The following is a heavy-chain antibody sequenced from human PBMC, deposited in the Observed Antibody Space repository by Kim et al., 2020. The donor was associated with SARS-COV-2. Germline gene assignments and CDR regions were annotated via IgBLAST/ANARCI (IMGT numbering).Heavy chain of an antibody. D-gene: IGHD3-10*01. CDR1: GYSFTSYW. Sequence: GESLKISCKGSGYSFTSYWIGWVRQMPGKGLEWMGIIYPGDSDTRYSPSFQGQVTISADKSISTAYLQWSSLKASDTAMYYCARREHITMVRGVIIKGDAFDIWGQGTMVTVSS. J-gene: IGHJ3*02. CDR2: IYPGDSDT. V-gene: IGHV5-51*01. CDR3: ARREHITMVRGVIIKGDAFDI.